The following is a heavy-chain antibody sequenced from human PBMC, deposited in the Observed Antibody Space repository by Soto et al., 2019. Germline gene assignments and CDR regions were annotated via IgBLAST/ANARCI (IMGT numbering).Heavy chain of an antibody. CDR2: IWYDGSNK. Sequence: QVQLVESGGGVVQPGRSLRLSCAASGFTFSSYGMHWVRQAPGKGLEWVAVIWYDGSNKYYADSVKGRFTISRDNSKNTLYLQMNSLRGEDTAVYYCARGTAQNNYYYYYMDVWGKGTTVTVSS. CDR1: GFTFSSYG. V-gene: IGHV3-33*01. D-gene: IGHD6-25*01. CDR3: ARGTAQNNYYYYYMDV. J-gene: IGHJ6*03.